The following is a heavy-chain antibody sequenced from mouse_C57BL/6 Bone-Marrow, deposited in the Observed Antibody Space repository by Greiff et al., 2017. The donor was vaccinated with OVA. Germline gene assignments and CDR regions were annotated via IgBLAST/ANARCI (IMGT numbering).Heavy chain of an antibody. J-gene: IGHJ3*01. CDR3: ASGGTSPFTY. CDR1: GYSFTGYY. Sequence: VQLQQSGPELVKPGASVKISCKASGYSFTGYYMNWVKQSPEKSLEWIGEINPSTGGTTYNQKFKAKATLTVDKSSSTAYMQLKSLTSRYSVVYYSASGGTSPFTYWDRGTLVTVSA. D-gene: IGHD1-1*02. V-gene: IGHV1-42*01. CDR2: INPSTGGT.